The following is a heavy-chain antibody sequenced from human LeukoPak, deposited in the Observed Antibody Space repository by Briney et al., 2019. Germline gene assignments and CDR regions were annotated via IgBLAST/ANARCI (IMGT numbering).Heavy chain of an antibody. Sequence: SETLSLTCTVSGYSISSGFYWGWIRQPPGKGLEWIGNVYHGGSSYYNPSLKSRVTISVDTPKNPFSLNLYSVAAADTAVYYCARRVGSSDCFDYWGQGTLVTVSS. CDR3: ARRVGSSDCFDY. CDR1: GYSISSGFY. V-gene: IGHV4-38-2*02. D-gene: IGHD6-6*01. CDR2: VYHGGSS. J-gene: IGHJ4*02.